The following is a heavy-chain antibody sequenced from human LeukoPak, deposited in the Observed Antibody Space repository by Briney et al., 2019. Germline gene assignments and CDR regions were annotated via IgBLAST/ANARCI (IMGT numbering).Heavy chain of an antibody. CDR3: PRDDLLWFGGKGLGY. CDR1: GGSISSYY. V-gene: IGHV4-4*07. D-gene: IGHD3-10*01. CDR2: IYTSGST. Sequence: ASETLSLTCTVSGGSISSYYWSWIRQPAGKGLEWIGRIYTSGSTNYNPSLKSRVTMSVDTSKNQFSLKLSSVTAADTAVYYCPRDDLLWFGGKGLGYWGQGTLVTVSS. J-gene: IGHJ4*02.